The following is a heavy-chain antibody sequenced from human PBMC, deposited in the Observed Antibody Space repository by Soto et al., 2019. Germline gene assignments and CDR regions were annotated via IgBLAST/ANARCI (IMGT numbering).Heavy chain of an antibody. J-gene: IGHJ4*02. Sequence: ASVKVSCKASGYTFTDHYIHWLRQAPGQSLEWMGWINPYSGGTHFARKFQDRVTMARDTSVSTAYMELSSLKSDDTAVYYCARPKCGETYFDSWGQGTVVTVSS. D-gene: IGHD2-21*01. CDR1: GYTFTDHY. CDR3: ARPKCGETYFDS. CDR2: INPYSGGT. V-gene: IGHV1-2*02.